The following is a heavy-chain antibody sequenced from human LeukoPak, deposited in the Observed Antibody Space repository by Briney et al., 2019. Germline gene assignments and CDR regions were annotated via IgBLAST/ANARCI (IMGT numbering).Heavy chain of an antibody. D-gene: IGHD3-22*01. Sequence: ASVKVSCKASGYTFTGYYMHWVRQAPGQGLEWMGWINPNSGGTNYAQKFQGRVTMTRDTSISTAYMELSSLRSEDTAVYYCARDLDDSSGYDYWGQGTLVTVSS. V-gene: IGHV1-2*02. CDR1: GYTFTGYY. J-gene: IGHJ4*02. CDR3: ARDLDDSSGYDY. CDR2: INPNSGGT.